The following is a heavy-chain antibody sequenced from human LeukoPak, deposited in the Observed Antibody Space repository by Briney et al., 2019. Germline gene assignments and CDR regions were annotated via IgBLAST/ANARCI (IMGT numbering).Heavy chain of an antibody. D-gene: IGHD1-26*01. J-gene: IGHJ4*02. CDR3: ARVSSGSTFDY. CDR1: GYTITSYY. CDR2: INPSGGST. Sequence: ASVKVSCKTSGYTITSYYMHWVRQAPGQGLEWMGIINPSGGSTSYTQKFQGRVTMTRDTSTSTVYTELSSLTSEDTAVYYCARVSSGSTFDYWGQGTLVTVSS. V-gene: IGHV1-46*01.